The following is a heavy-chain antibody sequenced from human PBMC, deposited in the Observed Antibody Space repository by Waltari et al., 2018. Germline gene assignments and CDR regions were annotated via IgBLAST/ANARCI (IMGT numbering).Heavy chain of an antibody. CDR1: GGSFSGYY. CDR2: INHSGST. J-gene: IGHJ3*02. V-gene: IGHV4-34*01. CDR3: ARVDTAMKAFDI. D-gene: IGHD5-18*01. Sequence: QVQLQQWGAGLLKPSETLSLTCAVYGGSFSGYYWSWIRQPPGKGLELIGEINHSGSTNYNPSLKSRVTISVDTSKNQFSLKLSSVTAADTAVYYCARVDTAMKAFDIWGQGTMVTVSS.